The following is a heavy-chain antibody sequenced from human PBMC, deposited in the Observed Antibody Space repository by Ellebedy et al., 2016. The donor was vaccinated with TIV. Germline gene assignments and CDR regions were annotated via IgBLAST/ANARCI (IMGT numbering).Heavy chain of an antibody. CDR1: GFTFSSYA. CDR3: AKGVGVGYGMDV. J-gene: IGHJ6*02. Sequence: PGGSLRLSCAAAGFTFSSYAMSWVRQAPGKGLEWVSLISGDGGSTYYADSVKGRFTISRDNSKNSLYLQMNSLRTEDNVLYYCAKGVGVGYGMDVWGQGTTVTVSS. V-gene: IGHV3-43*02. CDR2: ISGDGGST. D-gene: IGHD1-26*01.